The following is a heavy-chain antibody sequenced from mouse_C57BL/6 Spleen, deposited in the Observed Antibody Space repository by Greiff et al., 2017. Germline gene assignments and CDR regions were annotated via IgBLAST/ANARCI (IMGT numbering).Heavy chain of an antibody. Sequence: QVQLQQSGAELARPGASVKLSCKASGYTFTSYGISWVKQRTGQGLEWIGEIYPRRGNTYYNEKFKGKATLTADKSSSTAYMELRSLTSEDAAVYFCARSWTAQAYDYWGQGTTLTVSS. CDR3: ARSWTAQAYDY. V-gene: IGHV1-81*01. D-gene: IGHD3-2*02. J-gene: IGHJ2*01. CDR1: GYTFTSYG. CDR2: IYPRRGNT.